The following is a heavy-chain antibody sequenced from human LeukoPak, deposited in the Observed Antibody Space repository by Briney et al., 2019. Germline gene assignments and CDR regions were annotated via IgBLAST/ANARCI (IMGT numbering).Heavy chain of an antibody. V-gene: IGHV1-69*04. CDR2: IIPILGIA. CDR3: ARGPRITMIVAYYFDY. J-gene: IGHJ4*02. CDR1: GGTFSSYA. Sequence: GASVKVSCKASGGTFSSYAISWVRQAPGQGLEWMGRIIPILGIANYAQKFQGRVTITADKSTSTAYMELSSLRSEDTAVYYSARGPRITMIVAYYFDYWGQGTLVTVSS. D-gene: IGHD3-22*01.